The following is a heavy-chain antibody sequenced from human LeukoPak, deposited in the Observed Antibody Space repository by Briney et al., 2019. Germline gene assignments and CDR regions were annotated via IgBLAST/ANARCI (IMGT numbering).Heavy chain of an antibody. Sequence: ASVKVSCKASVYTFTGYYMHWVRQAPGQGLEWMGWINPNSGGTKYAQKFQGRVTMTRDTSISTAYMELSSLRSDDTAVYYCARDGNYYDTWHLTSLVYYYYYMDVWGKGTTVTVSS. D-gene: IGHD3-22*01. CDR1: VYTFTGYY. CDR3: ARDGNYYDTWHLTSLVYYYYYMDV. J-gene: IGHJ6*03. CDR2: INPNSGGT. V-gene: IGHV1-2*02.